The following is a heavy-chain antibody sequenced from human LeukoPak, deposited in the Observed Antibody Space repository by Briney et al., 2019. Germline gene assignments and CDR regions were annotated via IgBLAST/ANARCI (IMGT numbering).Heavy chain of an antibody. Sequence: SGGSLRLSCTASTFSSYAMNWVRQAPGKGLEWVSAISGSGGSTYYADSVKGRFTISRDNSKNTLYLQMNSLRAEDTAVYYCAKDLNVGSTFYGMDVWGQGTTVTVSS. V-gene: IGHV3-23*01. D-gene: IGHD2-2*01. J-gene: IGHJ6*02. CDR1: TFSSYA. CDR3: AKDLNVGSTFYGMDV. CDR2: ISGSGGST.